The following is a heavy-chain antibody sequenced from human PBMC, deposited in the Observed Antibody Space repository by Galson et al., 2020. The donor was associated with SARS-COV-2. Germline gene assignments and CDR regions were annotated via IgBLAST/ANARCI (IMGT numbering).Heavy chain of an antibody. V-gene: IGHV4-4*02. CDR1: GGSISSSNW. CDR2: IYHSGST. D-gene: IGHD3-9*01. CDR3: ARVNSLRYFDWDYYYYMDV. J-gene: IGHJ6*03. Sequence: SETLSLTCAVSGGSISSSNWWSWVRQPPGKGLEWIGEIYHSGSTNYNPSLKSRVTISVDKSKNQFSLKLSSVTAADTAVYYCARVNSLRYFDWDYYYYMDVWGKGTTVTVSS.